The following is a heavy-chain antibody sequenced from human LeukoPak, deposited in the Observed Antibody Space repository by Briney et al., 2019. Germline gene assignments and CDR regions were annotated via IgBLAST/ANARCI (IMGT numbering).Heavy chain of an antibody. CDR1: GYTFTAYY. CDR3: ARGSGNYEWY. Sequence: GASVKVSCKASGYTFTAYYMHWVRQAPGQGLEWMGWINPKSGDTNFAQNFQGRVTLTRDTSISTAYMDLRRLRSDDTAVYYCARGSGNYEWYWGQGTLVTVSS. V-gene: IGHV1-2*02. CDR2: INPKSGDT. D-gene: IGHD1-26*01. J-gene: IGHJ4*02.